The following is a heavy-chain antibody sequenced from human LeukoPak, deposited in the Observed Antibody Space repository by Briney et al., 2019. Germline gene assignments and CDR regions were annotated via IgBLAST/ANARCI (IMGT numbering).Heavy chain of an antibody. CDR2: IYYSGGT. CDR3: ARDETGGDYFDY. D-gene: IGHD3-10*01. CDR1: GGSISSGGYY. J-gene: IGHJ4*02. V-gene: IGHV4-31*03. Sequence: PSQTLSLTCTVSGGSISSGGYYWSWIRQHPGKGLEWIGYIYYSGGTYYNPSLKSRVTISVDTSKNQFSLKLSSVTAADTAVYYCARDETGGDYFDYWGQGTLVTVSS.